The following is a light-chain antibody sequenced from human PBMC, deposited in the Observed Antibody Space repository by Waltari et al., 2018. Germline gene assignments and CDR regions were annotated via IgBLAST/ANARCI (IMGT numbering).Light chain of an antibody. CDR3: QVWDDVTNSGV. V-gene: IGLV3-21*04. Sequence: SYVLTQPPSVSVDPGKTARLTCGGDEFERKSVNWYQEKPGQAPVLVMFYDNDRPSEIPARFSGSNSGNTATLTITWVEAGDEADYHCQVWDDVTNSGVFGGGTKLTVL. J-gene: IGLJ2*01. CDR2: YDN. CDR1: EFERKS.